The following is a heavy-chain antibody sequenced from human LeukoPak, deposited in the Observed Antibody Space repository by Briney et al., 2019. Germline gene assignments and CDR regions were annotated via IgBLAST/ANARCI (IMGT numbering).Heavy chain of an antibody. V-gene: IGHV3-20*04. CDR3: ARGRYSGIPGGFDY. D-gene: IGHD1-26*01. CDR1: GFTFNNYA. J-gene: IGHJ4*02. CDR2: INWNGGST. Sequence: GGSLRLSCAASGFTFNNYAMSWVRQARGKGLEWVSGINWNGGSTGYADSVKGRFTISRDNAKNSLYLQMNSLRAEDTALYYCARGRYSGIPGGFDYWGQGTLVTVSS.